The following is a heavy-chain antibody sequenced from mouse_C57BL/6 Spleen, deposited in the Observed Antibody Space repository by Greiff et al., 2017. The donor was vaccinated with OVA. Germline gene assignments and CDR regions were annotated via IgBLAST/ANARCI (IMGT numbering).Heavy chain of an antibody. D-gene: IGHD1-1*01. CDR1: GYTFTSYW. Sequence: QVQLQQPGAELVKPGASVKLSCKASGYTFTSYWMHWVKQRPGRGLEWIGRIDPNSGGTKYNEKFKSKATLTGDKPSSTAYMQLISLTSEDSAVYYCERMTTVVATGDYWGQGTTLTVSS. V-gene: IGHV1-72*01. J-gene: IGHJ2*01. CDR3: ERMTTVVATGDY. CDR2: IDPNSGGT.